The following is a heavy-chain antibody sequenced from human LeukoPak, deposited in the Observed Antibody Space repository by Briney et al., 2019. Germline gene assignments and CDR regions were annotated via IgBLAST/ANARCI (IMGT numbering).Heavy chain of an antibody. V-gene: IGHV4-4*07. CDR3: AGGHSSVVTAIPYYFDY. Sequence: SETLSLTCTVSGVSINTYYWTWVRQPPGKGLEWIGRIYITGNTNYNPSLKSRATISVDTSKNQFALKLSSVTAADTAVYYCAGGHSSVVTAIPYYFDYWGQGTLVTVSS. J-gene: IGHJ4*02. CDR1: GVSINTYY. D-gene: IGHD2-21*02. CDR2: IYITGNT.